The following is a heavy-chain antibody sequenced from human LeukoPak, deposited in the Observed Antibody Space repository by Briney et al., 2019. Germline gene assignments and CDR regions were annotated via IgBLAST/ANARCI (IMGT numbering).Heavy chain of an antibody. CDR1: GGSISSSSYY. Sequence: SETLSLTCTVSGGSISSSSYYWGWIRQPPGKGLEWIGSIYYSGSTYYNPSLKSRVTISVDTSKNQFSLKLSSVTAADTAVYYCAPLRLAAADNWFDPWGQGTLVTVSS. CDR3: APLRLAAADNWFDP. CDR2: IYYSGST. J-gene: IGHJ5*02. D-gene: IGHD6-13*01. V-gene: IGHV4-39*01.